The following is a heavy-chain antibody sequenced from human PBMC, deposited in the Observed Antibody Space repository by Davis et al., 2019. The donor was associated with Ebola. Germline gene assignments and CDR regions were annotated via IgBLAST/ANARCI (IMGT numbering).Heavy chain of an antibody. CDR1: GGSISSYY. Sequence: SETLSLTCTVSGGSISSYYWSWIRQPPGKGLEWIGEINHSGSTNYNPSLKSRVTISVDTSKNQFSLKLSSVTAADTAVYYCARLAAYSSSSFDYWGQGTLVTVSS. V-gene: IGHV4-34*01. J-gene: IGHJ4*02. D-gene: IGHD6-6*01. CDR2: INHSGST. CDR3: ARLAAYSSSSFDY.